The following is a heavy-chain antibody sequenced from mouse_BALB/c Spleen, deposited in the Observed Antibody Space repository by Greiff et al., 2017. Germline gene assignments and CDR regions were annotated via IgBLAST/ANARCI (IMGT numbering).Heavy chain of an antibody. Sequence: EVQRVESGPGLVKPSQSLSLTCSVTGYSITSGYYWNWIRQFPGNKLEWMGYISYDGSNNYNPSLKNRISITRDTSKNQFFLKLNSVTTEDTATYYCARVSSGYGYAMDYWGQGTSVTVSS. J-gene: IGHJ4*01. V-gene: IGHV3-6*02. CDR3: ARVSSGYGYAMDY. D-gene: IGHD3-1*01. CDR1: GYSITSGYY. CDR2: ISYDGSN.